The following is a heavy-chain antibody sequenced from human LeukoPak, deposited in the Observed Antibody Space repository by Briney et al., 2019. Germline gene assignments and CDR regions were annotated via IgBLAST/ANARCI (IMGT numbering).Heavy chain of an antibody. D-gene: IGHD1-26*01. CDR2: ISYDGSNK. CDR3: AKALTFYSGSYDY. CDR1: GFTFSSYG. J-gene: IGHJ4*02. Sequence: GRSLRLSCAASGFTFSSYGMHWVRQAPGKGLEWVAVISYDGSNKYYADSVKGRFTISRDNSKNTLYLQMNSLRAEDTAVYYCAKALTFYSGSYDYWGQGNLVTVSS. V-gene: IGHV3-30*18.